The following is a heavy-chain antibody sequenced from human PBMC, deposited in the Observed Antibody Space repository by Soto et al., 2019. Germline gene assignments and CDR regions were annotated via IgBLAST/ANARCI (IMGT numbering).Heavy chain of an antibody. D-gene: IGHD1-1*01. CDR2: TSPNSGAA. CDR3: ARDNVGSDNYERFGSDYYSGLDV. Sequence: QEQLVQSGAEVKKPGASLKVSCKASGYTFTDHYIHWVRQAPGQGLEWMGWTSPNSGAANYAQKFQGWVTMTTDTSISTAYMELNRLTSDDTAVYYCARDNVGSDNYERFGSDYYSGLDVWGQGTTVTVSS. V-gene: IGHV1-2*04. J-gene: IGHJ6*02. CDR1: GYTFTDHY.